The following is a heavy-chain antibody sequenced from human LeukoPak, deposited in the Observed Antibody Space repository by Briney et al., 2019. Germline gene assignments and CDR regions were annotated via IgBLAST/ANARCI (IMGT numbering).Heavy chain of an antibody. CDR3: ARVEGGAIVVVPAAYYYMDV. CDR1: GFSFSYYS. V-gene: IGHV3-21*01. D-gene: IGHD2-2*01. CDR2: ITSGSNYM. Sequence: GGSLRLSCAASGFSFSYYSMHWVRQAPGKGLEWVSSITSGSNYMYYADSVKGRFTISRDNAKSSLYLQMNSLRAEDTAVYYCARVEGGAIVVVPAAYYYMDVWGKGTTVTVSS. J-gene: IGHJ6*03.